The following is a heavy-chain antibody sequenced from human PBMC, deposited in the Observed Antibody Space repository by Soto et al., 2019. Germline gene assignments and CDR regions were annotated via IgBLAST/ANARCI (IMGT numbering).Heavy chain of an antibody. CDR1: EFTFSSYS. D-gene: IGHD3-10*01. CDR3: TSTMAGAFDI. J-gene: IGHJ3*02. V-gene: IGHV3-21*01. Sequence: EVQLVESGGGLVKPGGSLRLSCAASEFTFSSYSMNWVRQDPGKGLEWVSSIGRSSSYIYYADSVKGRFIISRNNAKNSLYLQMNSLRAEDTAVYYLTSTMAGAFDIWGQGTMVTVSS. CDR2: IGRSSSYI.